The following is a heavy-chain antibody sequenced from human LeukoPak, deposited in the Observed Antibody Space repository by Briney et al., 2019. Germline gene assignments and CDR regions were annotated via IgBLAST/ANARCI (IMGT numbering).Heavy chain of an antibody. CDR1: GWSFNDYY. D-gene: IGHD2-2*01. V-gene: IGHV4-34*01. Sequence: SETLSLTCAVYGWSFNDYYGNWMRQPPGKGREWIGELNARGDTNYNPSLKSRVTISVDTSKTQFSLRLTSMIAADTALYYFARGQVPAARGYNWFDPWGQGTLVTVSS. CDR2: LNARGDT. CDR3: ARGQVPAARGYNWFDP. J-gene: IGHJ5*02.